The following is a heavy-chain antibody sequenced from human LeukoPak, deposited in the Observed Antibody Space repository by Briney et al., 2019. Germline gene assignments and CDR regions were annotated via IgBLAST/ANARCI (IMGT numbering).Heavy chain of an antibody. CDR1: GYTFNTYG. V-gene: IGHV1-69*05. J-gene: IGHJ3*02. Sequence: SVKVSCKASGYTFNTYGISWVRQAPGQGLEWMGGIIPIFGTANYAQKFQGRVTITTDESTSTAYMELSSLRSEDTAVYYCARPEYYDDAFDIWGQGTMVTVSS. CDR3: ARPEYYDDAFDI. CDR2: IIPIFGTA. D-gene: IGHD3-3*01.